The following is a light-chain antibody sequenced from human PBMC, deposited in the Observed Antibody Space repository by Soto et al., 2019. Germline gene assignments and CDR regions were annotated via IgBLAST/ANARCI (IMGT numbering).Light chain of an antibody. V-gene: IGKV3-20*01. CDR2: DTS. CDR1: QSARDRY. CDR3: QQYGSSPGT. Sequence: MVLTQSPGTLSLSPGERATLSCRASQSARDRYVAWYQQQPRQAPRLLIYDTSPRATCVADRFSGSGSGTVYARTIGRVEPEDFAICYCQQYGSSPGTFGQGTEVEI. J-gene: IGKJ1*01.